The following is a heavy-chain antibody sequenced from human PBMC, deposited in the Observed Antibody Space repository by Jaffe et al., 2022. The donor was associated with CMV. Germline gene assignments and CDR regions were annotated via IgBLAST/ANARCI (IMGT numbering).Heavy chain of an antibody. CDR2: LWPDGSNK. CDR3: VRGSTGMDPPFGS. Sequence: QVQVVESGGGVVQPGRSLRLSCAASGFTFSTYGMHWVRQAPGKGLEWVAFLWPDGSNKLYAASVKGRFTISRDNSINTLYLQMDSLRAEDTAVYYCVRGSTGMDPPFGSWGQGTLVTVSS. D-gene: IGHD5-18*01. CDR1: GFTFSTYG. V-gene: IGHV3-33*08. J-gene: IGHJ5*02.